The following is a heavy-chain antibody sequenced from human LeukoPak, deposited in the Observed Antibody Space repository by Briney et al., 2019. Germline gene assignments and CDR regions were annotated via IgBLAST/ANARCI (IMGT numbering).Heavy chain of an antibody. V-gene: IGHV3-23*01. CDR2: ISGSGANT. D-gene: IGHD3-22*01. Sequence: PGRSLRLSCAASGFTFSSYGMHWVRQAPGKGLEWVSTISGSGANTYYADSVRGRFTISRDNSKNTLYLHMNSLRAEDTAVYYFAAWDYYDSSGYPSYWGQGTLVTVSS. CDR3: AAWDYYDSSGYPSY. J-gene: IGHJ4*02. CDR1: GFTFSSYG.